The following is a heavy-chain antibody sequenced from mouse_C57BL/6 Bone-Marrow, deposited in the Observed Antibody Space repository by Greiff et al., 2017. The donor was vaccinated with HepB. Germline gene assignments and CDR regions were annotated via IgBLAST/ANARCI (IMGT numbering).Heavy chain of an antibody. J-gene: IGHJ2*01. D-gene: IGHD3-3*01. CDR3: ARAGARGFDY. Sequence: EVMLVESGAELVKPGASVKLSCTASGFNITDYYMHWVKQRTEQGLEWIGRIDPEDGDTKYAPKFQGKATITADTSSNTAYLQLSSLTSEDSAVYYCARAGARGFDYWGQGTTLTVSS. V-gene: IGHV14-2*01. CDR1: GFNITDYY. CDR2: IDPEDGDT.